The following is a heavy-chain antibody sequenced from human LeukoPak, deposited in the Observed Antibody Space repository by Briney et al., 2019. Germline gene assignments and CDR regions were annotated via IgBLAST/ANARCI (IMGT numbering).Heavy chain of an antibody. V-gene: IGHV4-31*03. J-gene: IGHJ4*02. Sequence: PSETLSLTCTVSGGSISSGGYYWSWIRQPPGKGLEWIGYIYYSGSTYYNPSLKSRVTISVDTSKDQFSLKLSSVTAADTAVYYCARAKGYYDSSVSAGDYWGQGTLVTVSS. CDR3: ARAKGYYDSSVSAGDY. D-gene: IGHD3-22*01. CDR2: IYYSGST. CDR1: GGSISSGGYY.